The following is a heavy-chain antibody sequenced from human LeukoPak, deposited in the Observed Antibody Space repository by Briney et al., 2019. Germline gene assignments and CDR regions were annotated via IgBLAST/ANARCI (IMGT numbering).Heavy chain of an antibody. CDR1: GYTFTGYY. D-gene: IGHD2-15*01. CDR2: INPNSGGT. Sequence: ASVKVSCKASGYTFTGYYMHWVRQAPGQGLEWMAWINPNSGGTNYAQKFQGRVTMTRDTSISTAYMELSRLRSDDTAVYYCARGGYCSGGSCFFWFDPWGQGTLVTVSS. V-gene: IGHV1-2*02. J-gene: IGHJ5*02. CDR3: ARGGYCSGGSCFFWFDP.